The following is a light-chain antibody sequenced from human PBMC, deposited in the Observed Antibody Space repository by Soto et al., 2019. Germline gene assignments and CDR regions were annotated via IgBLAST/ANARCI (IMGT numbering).Light chain of an antibody. CDR2: GAS. Sequence: ESDFTLAPGAPSLSPGERATLSCRALQSVSSSYLAWYQHKPGQAPRLLIYGASSRATGIPDRFSVSGSGTDFTLTISRLEPEAFAVYYCQQYGSAPPLTFGGGTKVDIK. CDR3: QQYGSAPPLT. CDR1: QSVSSSY. J-gene: IGKJ4*01. V-gene: IGKV3-20*01.